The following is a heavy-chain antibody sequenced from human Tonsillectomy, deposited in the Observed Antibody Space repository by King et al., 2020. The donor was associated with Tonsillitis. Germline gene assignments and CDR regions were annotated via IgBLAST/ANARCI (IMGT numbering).Heavy chain of an antibody. J-gene: IGHJ4*02. D-gene: IGHD1-26*01. CDR3: ALLNVGFDY. Sequence: VQLQESGPGLVKPSQTLSLTCTVSGGSISSGGYYWRWIRQPAGKGLEWIGRIYASGSTDYNPSLTSRVTISVDTSKNQFSLRLSSVTAADTAVYYCALLNVGFDYWGQGTLVTVSS. CDR1: GGSISSGGYY. CDR2: IYASGST. V-gene: IGHV4-61*02.